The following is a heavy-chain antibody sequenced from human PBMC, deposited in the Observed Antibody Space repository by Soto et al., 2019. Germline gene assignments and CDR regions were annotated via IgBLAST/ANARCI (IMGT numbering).Heavy chain of an antibody. V-gene: IGHV1-18*01. Sequence: ASVKVSCKASGYTFTSYGISWVRQAPGQGLEWMGWISAYNGNTNYAQKLQGRVTMTTDTSTSTAYMELRSLRSDDTAVYYCAIRYCSSTSCAEEGAFDIWGQGTMVTVSS. CDR2: ISAYNGNT. CDR1: GYTFTSYG. CDR3: AIRYCSSTSCAEEGAFDI. D-gene: IGHD2-2*01. J-gene: IGHJ3*02.